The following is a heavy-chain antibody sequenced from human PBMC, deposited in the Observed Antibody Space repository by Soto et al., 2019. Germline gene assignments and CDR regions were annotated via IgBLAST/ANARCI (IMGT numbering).Heavy chain of an antibody. CDR2: ISAYNGNT. J-gene: IGHJ4*02. CDR1: GYTFTSYG. CDR3: ARDLPVVAYYYDSSSFQAASHPLHY. Sequence: ASVKVSCKASGYTFTSYGISWVRQAPGQGLEWMGWISAYNGNTNYAQKLQGRVTMTTDTSTSTAYMELRSLRSDDTAVYYCARDLPVVAYYYDSSSFQAASHPLHYWGQGTLVTVSS. D-gene: IGHD3-22*01. V-gene: IGHV1-18*01.